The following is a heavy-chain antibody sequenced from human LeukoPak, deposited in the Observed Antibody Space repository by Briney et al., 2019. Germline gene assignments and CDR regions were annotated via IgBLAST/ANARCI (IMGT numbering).Heavy chain of an antibody. D-gene: IGHD3-16*01. CDR1: SGSINSYY. J-gene: IGHJ4*02. CDR3: ARHGYTASHYFLDF. V-gene: IGHV4-4*07. Sequence: SETLSLTCTVSSGSINSYYWGWVRQPAGRGLEWIGRIYTTGKTDYHPSLKSRLTMSVGTSKRQFSLNLTSVTAADTAIYFCARHGYTASHYFLDFWSQGTLVTVSS. CDR2: IYTTGKT.